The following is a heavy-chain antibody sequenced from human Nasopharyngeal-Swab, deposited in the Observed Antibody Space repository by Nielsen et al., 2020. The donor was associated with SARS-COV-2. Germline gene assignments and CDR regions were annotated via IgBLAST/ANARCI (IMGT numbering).Heavy chain of an antibody. J-gene: IGHJ4*02. CDR3: ARDLDYYDNSGYPFDY. D-gene: IGHD3-22*01. CDR1: GFTFRSYG. Sequence: GGSLRLFFAASGFTFRSYGMAWGRQGSGKGVEWVAVIWFDGRNKYYADSVKGRFTISRDNSKNTLHLQMNSLRGEDTAVYHCARDLDYYDNSGYPFDYWGQGTLVTVSS. CDR2: IWFDGRNK. V-gene: IGHV3-33*01.